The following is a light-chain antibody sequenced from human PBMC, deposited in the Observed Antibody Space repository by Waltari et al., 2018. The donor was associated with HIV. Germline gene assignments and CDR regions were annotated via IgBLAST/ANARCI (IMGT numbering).Light chain of an antibody. V-gene: IGKV3-20*01. CDR1: QSVTNSH. CDR3: HQYGASPRT. Sequence: EIVLTQSPGPLSFSPGERVTLSCRASQSVTNSHLAWYQQRPGQAPRLVIYGASSRATGIPDRFSGSGSGTEFTLTISRLEPEDFAVYYCHQYGASPRTFGQGTKLEIK. CDR2: GAS. J-gene: IGKJ2*01.